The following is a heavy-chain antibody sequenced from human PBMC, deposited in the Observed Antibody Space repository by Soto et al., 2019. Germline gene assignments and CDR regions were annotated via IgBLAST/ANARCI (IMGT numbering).Heavy chain of an antibody. CDR2: IDPSDSYT. Sequence: GESLKISCKGSGYRFTSYWSSWVRQMPGKGLKWMGRIDPSDSYTNYSPSFQGHVTISADKSISTAYLQWSSLKASDTAMYYCARRPGIAAAGYYYGMDVWGQGTTVTVSS. CDR3: ARRPGIAAAGYYYGMDV. CDR1: GYRFTSYW. D-gene: IGHD6-13*01. V-gene: IGHV5-10-1*01. J-gene: IGHJ6*02.